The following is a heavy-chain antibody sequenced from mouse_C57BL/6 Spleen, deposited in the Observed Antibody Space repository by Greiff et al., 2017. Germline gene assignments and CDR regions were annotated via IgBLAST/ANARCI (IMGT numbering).Heavy chain of an antibody. CDR2: ISSGGSYT. CDR3: ARQDYGSRWFAY. CDR1: GFTFSSYG. V-gene: IGHV5-6*01. Sequence: EVNVVESGGDLVKPGGSLKLSCAASGFTFSSYGMSWVRQTPDKRLEWVATISSGGSYTYYPDSVKGRFTISRDNAKNTLYLQMSSLKSEDTAMYYCARQDYGSRWFAYWGQGTLVTVSA. D-gene: IGHD1-1*01. J-gene: IGHJ3*01.